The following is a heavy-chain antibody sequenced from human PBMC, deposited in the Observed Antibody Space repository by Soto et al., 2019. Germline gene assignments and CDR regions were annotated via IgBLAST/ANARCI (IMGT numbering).Heavy chain of an antibody. CDR1: GFTFSSYS. J-gene: IGHJ4*01. D-gene: IGHD6-19*01. CDR2: ISSSSSYI. Sequence: GALRLSCAASGFTFSSYSMNWVRQAPGKGLEWVSSISSSSSYIYYADSVKGRFTISRDNAKNSLYLQMNSLRAEDTAVYYCARHYRPQQWLHYCGHGTLVTVSA. V-gene: IGHV3-21*01. CDR3: ARHYRPQQWLHY.